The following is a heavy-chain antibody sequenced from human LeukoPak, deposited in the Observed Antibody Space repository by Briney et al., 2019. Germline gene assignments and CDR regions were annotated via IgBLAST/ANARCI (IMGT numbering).Heavy chain of an antibody. CDR1: GYTFTSYG. CDR2: ISAYNGNT. Sequence: GASVTVSCKASGYTFTSYGISWVRQAPGQGLEWMGWISAYNGNTNYAQKLQGRVTMTTDTSTSTAYMELRSLRSDDTAVYYCARVRLSGEIAYYYYYGMDVWGQGTTVTVSS. D-gene: IGHD3-10*02. J-gene: IGHJ6*02. V-gene: IGHV1-18*01. CDR3: ARVRLSGEIAYYYYYGMDV.